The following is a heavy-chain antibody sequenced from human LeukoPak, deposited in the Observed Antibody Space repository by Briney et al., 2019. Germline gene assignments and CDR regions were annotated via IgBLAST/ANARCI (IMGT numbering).Heavy chain of an antibody. CDR1: GFTFTSSA. V-gene: IGHV1-58*01. D-gene: IGHD6-25*01. CDR2: IVVGSGNT. J-gene: IGHJ4*02. Sequence: SVKVSCKASGFTFTSSAVQWVRQARGQRLEWRGWIVVGSGNTNYAQKFQERVTITRDMSTSTAYMELSSLRSEDTAVYYCAAGSGYLLLGFGYWGQGTLVTVSS. CDR3: AAGSGYLLLGFGY.